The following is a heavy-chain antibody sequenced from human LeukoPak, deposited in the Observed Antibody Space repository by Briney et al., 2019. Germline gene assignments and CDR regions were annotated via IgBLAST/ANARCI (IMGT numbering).Heavy chain of an antibody. V-gene: IGHV3-15*01. J-gene: IGHJ4*02. D-gene: IGHD1-7*01. CDR2: IKSKTDGGTT. Sequence: GGSLRLSCAASGFTFNYAWMSWVRQVPGKGLEWIGRIKSKTDGGTTDYAAPVKGRFTISRDDSKNTLYLQMNSLKTEDTAVYYCSTIPSVIGNYPFDYWGQGTLVTVSS. CDR1: GFTFNYAW. CDR3: STIPSVIGNYPFDY.